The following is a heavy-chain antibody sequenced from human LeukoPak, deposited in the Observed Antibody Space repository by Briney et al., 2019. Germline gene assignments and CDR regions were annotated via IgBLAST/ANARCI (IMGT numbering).Heavy chain of an antibody. CDR3: ARARGVPAYYFDN. D-gene: IGHD1-26*01. CDR1: GFTFSSYS. CDR2: ITSTSSYI. V-gene: IGHV3-21*01. Sequence: GGSLRLSCAASGFTFSSYSISWVRQAPGKGLEWVSSITSTSSYIYYADSVKGRFTISRDNAKNSLYLQMNSLRAEDTAVYYCARARGVPAYYFDNWGQGTLVTVSS. J-gene: IGHJ4*02.